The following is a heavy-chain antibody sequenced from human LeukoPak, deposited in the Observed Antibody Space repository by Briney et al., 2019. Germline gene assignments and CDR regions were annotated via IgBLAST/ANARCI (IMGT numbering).Heavy chain of an antibody. J-gene: IGHJ4*02. CDR2: INTDEIST. Sequence: GGSLRLSCAASGFTFSSYWMHWVRQAPGKGLVWVSRINTDEISTTYADSVKGRFTISRDNAKNTLYLQMNSLRAEDTAAYYYAREYTSSSGRAFDYWGQGTLVTVSS. V-gene: IGHV3-74*03. CDR1: GFTFSSYW. CDR3: AREYTSSSGRAFDY. D-gene: IGHD6-6*01.